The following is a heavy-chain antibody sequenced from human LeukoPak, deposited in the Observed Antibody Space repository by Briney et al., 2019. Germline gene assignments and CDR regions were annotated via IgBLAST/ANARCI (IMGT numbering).Heavy chain of an antibody. CDR3: ARTVTTNYYYYYYMDV. CDR1: GFTFTSYT. V-gene: IGHV3-21*04. J-gene: IGHJ6*03. CDR2: ISSSGSYI. D-gene: IGHD4-17*01. Sequence: GGSLRLSCAASGFTFTSYTMNWVRQAPGKGLEWVSSISSSGSYIYYADSVKGRFTISRDNAKNSLYLQMNSLRAEDTAVYYCARTVTTNYYYYYYMDVWGKGTTVTISS.